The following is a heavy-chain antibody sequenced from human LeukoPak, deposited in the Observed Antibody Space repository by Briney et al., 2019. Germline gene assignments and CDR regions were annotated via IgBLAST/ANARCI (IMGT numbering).Heavy chain of an antibody. CDR2: IWYNGSNK. Sequence: PGRSLRLSCAASGFTFSHYGMHWVRQAPGKGLEWVAVIWYNGSNKYYADSVKGRFTISRDDSKSTLYLQMNSLRAEDTAVYYCARDFNPSEGDIYFDAFDMWGQGTVVTVSS. CDR1: GFTFSHYG. V-gene: IGHV3-33*01. CDR3: ARDFNPSEGDIYFDAFDM. D-gene: IGHD3-9*01. J-gene: IGHJ3*02.